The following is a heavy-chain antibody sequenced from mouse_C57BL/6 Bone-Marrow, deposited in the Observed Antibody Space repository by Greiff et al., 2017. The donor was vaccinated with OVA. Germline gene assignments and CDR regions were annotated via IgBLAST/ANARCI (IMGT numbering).Heavy chain of an antibody. D-gene: IGHD1-1*01. V-gene: IGHV1-64*01. CDR3: ARAYGSSSWYFDV. CDR2: IHPNSGST. Sequence: VKLQQPGAELVKPGASVKLSCKASGYTFTSYWMHWVKQRPGQGLEWIGMIHPNSGSTNYNEKFKSKATLTVDKSSSTAYMQLSSLTSEDSAVYYCARAYGSSSWYFDVWGTGTTVTVSS. J-gene: IGHJ1*03. CDR1: GYTFTSYW.